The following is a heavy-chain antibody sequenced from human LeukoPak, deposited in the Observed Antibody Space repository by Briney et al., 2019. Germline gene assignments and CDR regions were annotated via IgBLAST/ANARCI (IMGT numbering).Heavy chain of an antibody. Sequence: SETLSLTCTVSGGSISNYYWSWIRQPPGKGLEWIGYIYYSGSTNYNPSLKSRVTISADTSNNQFSLKLSSVTAADTAVYYCARSGSKVMTAINFWGQGTLVTVSS. CDR2: IYYSGST. J-gene: IGHJ4*02. D-gene: IGHD2-21*02. CDR3: ARSGSKVMTAINF. V-gene: IGHV4-59*01. CDR1: GGSISNYY.